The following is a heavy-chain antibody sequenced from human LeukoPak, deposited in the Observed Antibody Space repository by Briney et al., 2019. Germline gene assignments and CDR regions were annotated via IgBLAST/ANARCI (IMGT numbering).Heavy chain of an antibody. CDR3: ARSWQAAAGLYYFDY. J-gene: IGHJ4*02. CDR1: GGSFSGYY. D-gene: IGHD6-13*01. CDR2: INHSGST. Sequence: TSETLSLTCAVYGGSFSGYYWSWIRQPPGKGLEWIGEINHSGSTNYNPSLKSRVTISVDTSKNQFSLKLSPVTAADTAVYYCARSWQAAAGLYYFDYWGQGSLVTLSS. V-gene: IGHV4-34*01.